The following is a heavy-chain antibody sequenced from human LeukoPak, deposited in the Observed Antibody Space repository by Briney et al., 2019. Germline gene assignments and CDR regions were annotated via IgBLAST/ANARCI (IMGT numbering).Heavy chain of an antibody. CDR3: ATAVTTGFGAFDI. V-gene: IGHV1-8*01. CDR1: GYTFTSYD. D-gene: IGHD4-17*01. J-gene: IGHJ3*02. Sequence: GASVKVSCKASGYTFTSYDINWVRQATGQGLEWMGWMNANSGNTGYPQKFQGRVTMTRNTSISTAYMELSSLRSEDTAVYYCATAVTTGFGAFDIWGQGTMVTVSS. CDR2: MNANSGNT.